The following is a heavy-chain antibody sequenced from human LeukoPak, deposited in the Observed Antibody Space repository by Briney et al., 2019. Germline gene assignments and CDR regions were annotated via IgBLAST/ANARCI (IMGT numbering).Heavy chain of an antibody. CDR3: ARDLVTVTKGFDI. Sequence: SETLSLTYAVCDHSFSSHYWPWIRQPPAKGLEWIGYISYIESTNYNPPLKSRVTISIDTSKNQFSLKLSSVTAADTAVYYCARDLVTVTKGFDIWGQGTMVSVSS. J-gene: IGHJ3*02. D-gene: IGHD4-17*01. CDR1: DHSFSSHY. CDR2: ISYIEST. V-gene: IGHV4-59*11.